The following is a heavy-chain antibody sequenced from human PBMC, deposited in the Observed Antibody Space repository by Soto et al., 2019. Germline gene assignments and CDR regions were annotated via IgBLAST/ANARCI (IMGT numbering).Heavy chain of an antibody. V-gene: IGHV3-30*18. J-gene: IGHJ4*02. CDR2: ISYDGSNK. CDR1: GFTFSSYG. CDR3: AKDPYSSGRGYFDY. Sequence: QVQLVESGGGVVQPGRSLRLSCAASGFTFSSYGMHWVRQAPGKGLEWVAVISYDGSNKYYADSVKGRFTTSRDNSKNTLYLQMNSLRAEDTAVYYCAKDPYSSGRGYFDYWGQGTLVTVSS. D-gene: IGHD6-19*01.